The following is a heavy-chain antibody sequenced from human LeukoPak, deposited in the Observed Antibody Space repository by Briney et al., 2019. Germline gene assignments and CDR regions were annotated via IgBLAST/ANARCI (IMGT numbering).Heavy chain of an antibody. CDR2: ISSSSSYI. V-gene: IGHV3-21*04. D-gene: IGHD5-24*01. Sequence: GGSLRLSCAASGFTFSSYSMNWVRQAPGKGLEWVSSISSSSSYIYYADSVKGRFTISRDNSKNSLYLQMNSLRTADTALYYCAALWRGEYGYNLDSWGQGTLVTVSS. CDR1: GFTFSSYS. CDR3: AALWRGEYGYNLDS. J-gene: IGHJ4*02.